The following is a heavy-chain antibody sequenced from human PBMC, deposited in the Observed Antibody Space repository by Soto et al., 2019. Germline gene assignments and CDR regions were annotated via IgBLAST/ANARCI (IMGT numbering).Heavy chain of an antibody. CDR3: ARVSYDLVYYFDF. J-gene: IGHJ4*02. CDR2: VYYNGFT. D-gene: IGHD3-16*01. V-gene: IGHV4-59*07. CDR1: GGSISTYY. Sequence: QVQLRESGPGLVKPSDTLSLICTVSGGSISTYYWSWIRKPPGKGLEWIASVYYNGFTNYNPSLMSRVTISVDTFRNQFSLRLNSVTAAETAMYYCARVSYDLVYYFDFWGQGTLVTVSS.